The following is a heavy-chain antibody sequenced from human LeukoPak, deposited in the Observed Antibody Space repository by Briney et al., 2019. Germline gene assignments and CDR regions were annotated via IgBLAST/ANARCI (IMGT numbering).Heavy chain of an antibody. CDR1: KFTFSSYA. J-gene: IGHJ6*02. CDR3: AKIPNTAMVQDYYYYGMDV. D-gene: IGHD5-18*01. Sequence: GGSLRLSCAASKFTFSSYAMNWVRQAPGKGLEWVSAISGSGGSTYYADSVKGRFTISRDNSKNTLYLQMNSLRAEDTAVYYCAKIPNTAMVQDYYYYGMDVWGQGTTVTVSS. CDR2: ISGSGGST. V-gene: IGHV3-23*01.